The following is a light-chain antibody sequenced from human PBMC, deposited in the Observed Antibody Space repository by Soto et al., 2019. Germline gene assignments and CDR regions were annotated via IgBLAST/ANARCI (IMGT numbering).Light chain of an antibody. CDR3: SSYTSSTTDV. Sequence: VLTQPASVSGSPGQSITISCTGTSSDVGGYNYVSWYQQHPGKAPKLMIYDVNDRPSGVSHRFSGSKSGNTASLSISGLQAEDEADYYCSSYTSSTTDVFGTGTKLTVL. CDR2: DVN. CDR1: SSDVGGYNY. V-gene: IGLV2-14*03. J-gene: IGLJ1*01.